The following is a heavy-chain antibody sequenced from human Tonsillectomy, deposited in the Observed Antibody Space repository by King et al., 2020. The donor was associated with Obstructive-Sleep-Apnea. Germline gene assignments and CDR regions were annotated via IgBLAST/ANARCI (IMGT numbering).Heavy chain of an antibody. J-gene: IGHJ4*02. Sequence: QLVQSGSGLKKPGASVKVSCKASGYTFTNYAMNWVRQAPGQGLEWVGWINTNTGNPTYAQCFTGRFSFSLDTAVSTAFLQISSLKAEDTAVYYCASLYGGNSLDYWGQGTLVTVSS. D-gene: IGHD4-23*01. CDR1: GYTFTNYA. V-gene: IGHV7-4-1*02. CDR2: INTNTGNP. CDR3: ASLYGGNSLDY.